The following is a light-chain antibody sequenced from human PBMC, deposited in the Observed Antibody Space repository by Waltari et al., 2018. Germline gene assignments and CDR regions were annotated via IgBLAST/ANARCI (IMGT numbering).Light chain of an antibody. Sequence: QSVLTQPPSVSAAPGPKVTISCSGTTSNIGNNYVAWYQQLPGTAPKLLIYDNSERPSGIPDRFSGSKSGTSATLDITGLQTGDEADYYCATWDSSLSALFGGGTKLTVL. V-gene: IGLV1-51*01. CDR2: DNS. J-gene: IGLJ3*02. CDR3: ATWDSSLSAL. CDR1: TSNIGNNY.